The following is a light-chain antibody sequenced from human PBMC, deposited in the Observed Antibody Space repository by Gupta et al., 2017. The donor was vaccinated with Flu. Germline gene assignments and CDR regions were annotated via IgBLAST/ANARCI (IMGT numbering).Light chain of an antibody. V-gene: IGLV1-44*01. Sequence: VPISSSGTTANIGNNPVTWYQQLPGTDPKLLIFINSQRPSGVPDRFSCSTSGTSASRAISGLQTEDEGHDYCAEWDDSVNGPVFGGGTKLTVL. J-gene: IGLJ2*01. CDR2: INS. CDR3: AEWDDSVNGPV. CDR1: TANIGNNP.